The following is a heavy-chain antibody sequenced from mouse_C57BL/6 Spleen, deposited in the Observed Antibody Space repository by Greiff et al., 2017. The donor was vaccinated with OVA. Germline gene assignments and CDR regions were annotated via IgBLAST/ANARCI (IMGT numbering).Heavy chain of an antibody. CDR1: GFTFSNYW. V-gene: IGHV6-3*01. Sequence: EVQGVESGGGLVQPGGSMKLSCVASGFTFSNYWMNWVRQSPEKGLEWVAQIRLKSDNYATHYAESVKGRFTISRDDSKSSVYLQMNNLRAEDTGIYYCTGLSIYAMDYWGQGTSVTVSS. CDR3: TGLSIYAMDY. J-gene: IGHJ4*01. CDR2: IRLKSDNYAT. D-gene: IGHD2-10*02.